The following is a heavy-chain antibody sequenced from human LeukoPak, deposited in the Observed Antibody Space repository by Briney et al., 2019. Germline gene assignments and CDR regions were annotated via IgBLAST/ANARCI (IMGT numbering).Heavy chain of an antibody. D-gene: IGHD4/OR15-4a*01. CDR2: IWYDGSNK. CDR3: ARRYGEHTFDY. CDR1: GFTFSSYT. Sequence: PGGSLRLSCAASGFTFSSYTMSWVRQAPGKGLEWVAVIWYDGSNKYYADSVKGRFTISRDNSKNTLYLQMNSLRAEDTAVYYCARRYGEHTFDYWGQGTLVTVSS. V-gene: IGHV3-33*08. J-gene: IGHJ4*02.